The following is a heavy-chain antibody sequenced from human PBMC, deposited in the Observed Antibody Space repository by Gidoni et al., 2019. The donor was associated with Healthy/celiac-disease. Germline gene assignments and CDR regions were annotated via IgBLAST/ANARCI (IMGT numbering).Heavy chain of an antibody. D-gene: IGHD4-17*01. CDR2: INPNSGGT. CDR3: ARVESLFNDYGDYLLLFDY. J-gene: IGHJ4*02. V-gene: IGHV1-2*02. Sequence: QVQLVQSGAEVKKPGASVKVSCKASGYTFTGYYMHWVRQAPGQGLEWMGWINPNSGGTNYAQKFQGRVTMTRETSISTAYMELSRLRSDDTAVYYCARVESLFNDYGDYLLLFDYWGQGTLVTVSS. CDR1: GYTFTGYY.